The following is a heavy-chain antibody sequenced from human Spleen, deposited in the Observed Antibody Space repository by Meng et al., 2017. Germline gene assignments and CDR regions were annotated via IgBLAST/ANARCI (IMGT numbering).Heavy chain of an antibody. CDR1: GFTFSSYL. J-gene: IGHJ4*02. CDR2: INADGSST. Sequence: EVQLVESGGGLVQPGGSLRLSCAASGFTFSSYLMHWVRQAPEKGLVWVSHINADGSSTTYADSVKGRFTISRDNAKNSLFLQMNSLRAEDTAVYYCARGRVVVAATPSDYWGQGTLVTVSS. V-gene: IGHV3-74*03. CDR3: ARGRVVVAATPSDY. D-gene: IGHD2-15*01.